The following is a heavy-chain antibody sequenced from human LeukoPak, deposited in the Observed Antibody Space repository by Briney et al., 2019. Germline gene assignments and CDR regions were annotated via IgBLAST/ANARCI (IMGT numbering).Heavy chain of an antibody. D-gene: IGHD2-8*01. CDR3: ARDMVYARVGFFDY. CDR1: GFTFSSYG. Sequence: GRSLRLSCAASGFTFSSYGMHWVRQAPGKGLEWVAILWYDGSNQYYADSVKGRFTISRDNSKNTVFLQMNSLRAEDTAVYYCARDMVYARVGFFDYWGQGTLVTVSS. J-gene: IGHJ4*02. V-gene: IGHV3-33*01. CDR2: LWYDGSNQ.